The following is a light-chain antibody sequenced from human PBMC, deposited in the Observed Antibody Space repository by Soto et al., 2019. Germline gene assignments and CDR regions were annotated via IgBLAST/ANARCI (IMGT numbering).Light chain of an antibody. CDR2: WAS. CDR1: QSVLYSSNNKNY. CDR3: QEYYNTPPIT. Sequence: DIVMTQSPDSLAVSLGERATINCKSSQSVLYSSNNKNYLAWYQQKPGQPPKLLIYWASTRESGVPDRFSGSGSGTDFTLTISSLQAEDVAGYYCQEYYNTPPITFGGGTKVEIK. V-gene: IGKV4-1*01. J-gene: IGKJ4*01.